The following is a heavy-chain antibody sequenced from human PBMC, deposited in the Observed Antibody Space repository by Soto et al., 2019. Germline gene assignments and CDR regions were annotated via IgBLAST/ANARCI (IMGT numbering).Heavy chain of an antibody. D-gene: IGHD3-22*01. J-gene: IGHJ4*02. CDR1: GFTFSSYA. Sequence: GGSLRLSCAASGFTFSSYAMSWVRQAPGKGLEWVSAISGSGGSTYYADSVKGRFTISRDNSKNTLYLQMNSLRAEDTAVYYCASHPRDNSGYWYYFDYWGQGTLVTVSS. CDR2: ISGSGGST. V-gene: IGHV3-23*01. CDR3: ASHPRDNSGYWYYFDY.